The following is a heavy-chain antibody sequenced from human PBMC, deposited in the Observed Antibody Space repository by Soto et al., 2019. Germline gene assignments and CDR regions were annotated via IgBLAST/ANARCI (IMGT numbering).Heavy chain of an antibody. CDR1: GFTFSDSY. CDR2: ISSSGTTI. V-gene: IGHV3-11*01. J-gene: IGHJ6*02. Sequence: GSLRLSCTASGFTFSDSYMSWIRQAPGKGLEWVSYISSSGTTIYYADSVKGRFTISRDNARNSLFLQMNSLRAEDTAVYYCAKGYVWGSYRPSMDVWGHGTTVTVSS. D-gene: IGHD3-16*02. CDR3: AKGYVWGSYRPSMDV.